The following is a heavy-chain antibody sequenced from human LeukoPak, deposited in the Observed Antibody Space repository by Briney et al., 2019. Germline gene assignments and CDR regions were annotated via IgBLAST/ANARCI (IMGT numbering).Heavy chain of an antibody. CDR1: GYTFTSYG. CDR2: IIPMFGTA. Sequence: ASVKVSCKASGYTFTSYGISWVRQAPGQGLEWMGGIIPMFGTANYAQKFQGRVTITADESTSTAYMEVSSLRSEDTAVYYCAREAPHCSSTSCPLDYWGQGTLVTVSS. J-gene: IGHJ4*02. V-gene: IGHV1-69*13. CDR3: AREAPHCSSTSCPLDY. D-gene: IGHD2-2*01.